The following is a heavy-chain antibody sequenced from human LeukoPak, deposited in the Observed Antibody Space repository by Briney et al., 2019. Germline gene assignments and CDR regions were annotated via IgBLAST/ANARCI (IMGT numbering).Heavy chain of an antibody. J-gene: IGHJ3*02. D-gene: IGHD3-22*01. V-gene: IGHV4-59*01. Sequence: SETLSLTCTVSGGSISYYYWNWIRQPPGKGLEWIGYIYYSGSTNYNPSLKSRATISVDTSKNQFSLKLSSVTAADTAVYYCSSFDSSGSHAFDMWGQGTMVTVSS. CDR3: SSFDSSGSHAFDM. CDR2: IYYSGST. CDR1: GGSISYYY.